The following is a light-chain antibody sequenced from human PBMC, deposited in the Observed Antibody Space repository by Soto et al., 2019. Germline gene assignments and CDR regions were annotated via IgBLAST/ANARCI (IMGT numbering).Light chain of an antibody. CDR1: SSDVGNYKY. J-gene: IGLJ1*01. V-gene: IGLV2-14*01. CDR2: EVS. CDR3: FSYTSSGTYV. Sequence: QSVLTQPASVSGSPGQSITISCTGTSSDVGNYKYVSWYQQHPGKAPKLMIYEVSNRPSGVSNRFSGSKSGNTASLIISGLQAEDETDYYCFSYTSSGTYVFGSGTKVTV.